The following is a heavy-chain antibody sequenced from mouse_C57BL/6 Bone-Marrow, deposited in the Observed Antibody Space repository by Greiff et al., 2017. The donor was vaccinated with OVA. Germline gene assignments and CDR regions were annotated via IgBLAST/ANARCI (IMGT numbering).Heavy chain of an antibody. CDR1: GFTFTDYY. CDR3: VKAVTGTSMDY. V-gene: IGHV7-4*01. Sequence: EVQVVESGGGLVQPGASLRLSCAASGFTFTDYYMSWVRQPPGKAPEWVALIRNKANGYTTEYTASVKGRFTISRDNSQNILYLQMNTLRAEDSATYYCVKAVTGTSMDYWGQGTSVTVSS. D-gene: IGHD4-1*01. CDR2: IRNKANGYTT. J-gene: IGHJ4*01.